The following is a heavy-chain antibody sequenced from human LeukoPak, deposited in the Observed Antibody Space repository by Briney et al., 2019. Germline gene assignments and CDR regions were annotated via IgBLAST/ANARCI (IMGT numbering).Heavy chain of an antibody. CDR3: ARHGQDHYFDY. Sequence: KTSETLSLTCTVSGGSISSSSYYWGWIRQPPGKGLEWIGSIYYSGSTYYNPSLKSRVTISVDTSKNQFSLKLSSVTAADTAVYYCARHGQDHYFDYWGQGTLVTVSS. CDR1: GGSISSSSYY. J-gene: IGHJ4*02. V-gene: IGHV4-39*01. CDR2: IYYSGST.